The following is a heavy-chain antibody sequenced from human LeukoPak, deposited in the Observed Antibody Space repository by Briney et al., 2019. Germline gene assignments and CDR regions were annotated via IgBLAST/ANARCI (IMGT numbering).Heavy chain of an antibody. V-gene: IGHV3-21*01. Sequence: KAGGSLRLSCAASGFTFSSYSMNWVRQAPGKGLEWVSSISSSSSYIYYADSVKGRFTISRDNAKNSLYLQMNSLRAEDTAVYYCARDPGSSFWSGYGYNNWFDPWGQGTLVTVSS. J-gene: IGHJ5*02. CDR2: ISSSSSYI. CDR1: GFTFSSYS. CDR3: ARDPGSSFWSGYGYNNWFDP. D-gene: IGHD3-3*01.